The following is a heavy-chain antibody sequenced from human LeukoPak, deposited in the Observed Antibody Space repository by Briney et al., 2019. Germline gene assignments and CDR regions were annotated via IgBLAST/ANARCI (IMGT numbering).Heavy chain of an antibody. V-gene: IGHV4-61*02. Sequence: IPSETLSLTCTVSGGSISSGSYYWSWIRQPAGKGLEWIGRIYTSGSTTYNPSLKSRVTISADTSKNQFSLKLTSVTAADTAVYYCTREGSLGSWGQGTLVTVSS. J-gene: IGHJ4*02. CDR1: GGSISSGSYY. CDR2: IYTSGST. CDR3: TREGSLGS. D-gene: IGHD2-15*01.